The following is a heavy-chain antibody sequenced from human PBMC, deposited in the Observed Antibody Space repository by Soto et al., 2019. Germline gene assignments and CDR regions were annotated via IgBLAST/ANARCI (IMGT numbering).Heavy chain of an antibody. J-gene: IGHJ6*02. CDR2: ISYDGSNK. Sequence: GGSLRLACAASGFTFSSYGMHWVRQAPGKGLEWVAVISYDGSNKYYADSVKGRFTISRDNSKNTLYLQMNSLRAEDTAVYYCAKCVVVVPAAIGTDYYYYGMDVWGQGTTVTVSS. CDR1: GFTFSSYG. D-gene: IGHD2-2*02. CDR3: AKCVVVVPAAIGTDYYYYGMDV. V-gene: IGHV3-30*18.